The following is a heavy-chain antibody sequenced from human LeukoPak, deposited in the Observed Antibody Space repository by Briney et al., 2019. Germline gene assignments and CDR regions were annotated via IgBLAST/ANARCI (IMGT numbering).Heavy chain of an antibody. V-gene: IGHV4-59*01. J-gene: IGHJ4*02. CDR1: GGSISNYF. CDR2: ITYSGST. Sequence: KPSETLSLTCTVSGGSISNYFWKWIRQPPGKGLEWIGFITYSGSTDHNPSLKSRVNIPVDASKNQFSLKLTSVAAADTAVYYCVGHTTSGWYQVVYWGQGTLVTVSS. D-gene: IGHD6-19*01. CDR3: VGHTTSGWYQVVY.